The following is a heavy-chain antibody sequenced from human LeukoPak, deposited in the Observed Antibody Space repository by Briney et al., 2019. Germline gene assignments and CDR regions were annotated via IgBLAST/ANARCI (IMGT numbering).Heavy chain of an antibody. CDR2: IHPSGML. CDR1: RASFNSDDQY. Sequence: PSETLSLTCTVSRASFNSDDQYRNWIRQSPGKGLEWIGSIHPSGMLYNNPSLESRVTMSRDTSKNQFSLNLNSVTAADTAVYFCSRGLDSRKLGYWGQGILVTVSS. J-gene: IGHJ4*02. D-gene: IGHD3-22*01. CDR3: SRGLDSRKLGY. V-gene: IGHV4-31*03.